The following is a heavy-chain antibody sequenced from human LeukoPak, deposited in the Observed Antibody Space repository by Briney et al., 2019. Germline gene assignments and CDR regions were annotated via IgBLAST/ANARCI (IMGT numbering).Heavy chain of an antibody. CDR2: ISSSSSYI. CDR3: AREGPDDSSGTIDY. CDR1: GFTFSSYS. Sequence: GGSLRLSCAASGFTFSSYSMNWVRQAPGKGLEWVSSISSSSSYIYYADSVKGRFTISRDNAKNSLYLQMNSLRAEDTAVYYCAREGPDDSSGTIDYWGQGTMVTVSS. D-gene: IGHD3-22*01. J-gene: IGHJ4*02. V-gene: IGHV3-21*01.